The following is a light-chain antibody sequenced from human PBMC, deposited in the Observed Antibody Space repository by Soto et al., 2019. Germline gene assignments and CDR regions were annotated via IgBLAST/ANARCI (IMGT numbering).Light chain of an antibody. CDR1: QDISNY. CDR2: AAS. Sequence: DIQMTQSPSSLSASVGDRVTITCQASQDISNYLNWYQQKPGKAPKLLIYAASNLETGVPSRFSGSGSGTDFTFTISSLQPEDIATYYCQHYDNLPPRGTFGQGTKLEIK. V-gene: IGKV1-33*01. CDR3: QHYDNLPPRGT. J-gene: IGKJ2*01.